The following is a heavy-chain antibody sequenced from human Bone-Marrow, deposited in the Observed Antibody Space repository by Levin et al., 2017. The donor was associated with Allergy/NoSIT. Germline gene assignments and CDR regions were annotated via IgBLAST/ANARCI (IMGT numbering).Heavy chain of an antibody. CDR3: AGLYLAVAGSGVSSS. V-gene: IGHV3-74*01. CDR1: GFTFSSYW. CDR2: INGDASST. D-gene: IGHD6-19*01. J-gene: IGHJ5*02. Sequence: ETLSLTCAASGFTFSSYWMHWVRQAPGKGLVWVSRINGDASSTSYADSVTGRFTISRDNAKNTLYLQMNSLRVEDTAVYYCAGLYLAVAGSGVSSSWGQGTLVTVSS.